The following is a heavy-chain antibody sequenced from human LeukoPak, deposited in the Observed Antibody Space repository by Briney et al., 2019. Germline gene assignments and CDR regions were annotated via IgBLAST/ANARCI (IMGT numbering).Heavy chain of an antibody. Sequence: SEILSLTCAVYGGSFSGYYWSWIRQPPGKGLEWIGEINHSGSTNYNPSLKSRVTISVDTSKNQFSLKLSSVTAADTAVYYCALSAYEAFDIWGQGTMVTVSS. CDR2: INHSGST. V-gene: IGHV4-34*01. CDR3: ALSAYEAFDI. J-gene: IGHJ3*02. CDR1: GGSFSGYY. D-gene: IGHD2-21*01.